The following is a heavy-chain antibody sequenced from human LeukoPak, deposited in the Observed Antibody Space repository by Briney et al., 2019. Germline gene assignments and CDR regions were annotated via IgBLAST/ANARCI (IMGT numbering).Heavy chain of an antibody. V-gene: IGHV4-34*01. D-gene: IGHD4-23*01. Sequence: SETLSLTCAVYGGSFSGYYWSWIRQPPGKGLEWIGEINHSGSTNYNPSLKSRVTISVDTSKNQFSLKLSSVTAADTAVYYCASKVVTKFDYWGQGTLVTVSS. CDR1: GGSFSGYY. CDR3: ASKVVTKFDY. J-gene: IGHJ4*02. CDR2: INHSGST.